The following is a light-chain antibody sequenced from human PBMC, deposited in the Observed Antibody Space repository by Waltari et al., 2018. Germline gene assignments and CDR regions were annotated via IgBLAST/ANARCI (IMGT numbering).Light chain of an antibody. Sequence: QSALTQPASVSGTPGQSITISCSGTTSDVGSYDLVSWYQQHPGEAPKLRICAVFKRPPDTSGRFSGAKSGSTASLTISGLQPEDEADYYCCSYAGRGTYVFGSGTKVTVL. J-gene: IGLJ1*01. CDR3: CSYAGRGTYV. V-gene: IGLV2-23*02. CDR2: AVF. CDR1: TSDVGSYDL.